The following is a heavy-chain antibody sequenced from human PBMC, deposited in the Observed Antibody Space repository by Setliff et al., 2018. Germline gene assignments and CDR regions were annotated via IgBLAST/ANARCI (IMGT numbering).Heavy chain of an antibody. J-gene: IGHJ6*03. CDR1: GGTFSSYA. V-gene: IGHV1-69*13. CDR3: ARVSARRRYYYYMDV. Sequence: SVKVSCQASGGTFSSYAISWVRQAPGQGLEWMGGIIPMFTTANYAQTFQGRVTITADESTSTAYMELSSLTSEDTAVYYCARVSARRRYYYYMDVWGKGTTVTVSS. CDR2: IIPMFTTA. D-gene: IGHD6-6*01.